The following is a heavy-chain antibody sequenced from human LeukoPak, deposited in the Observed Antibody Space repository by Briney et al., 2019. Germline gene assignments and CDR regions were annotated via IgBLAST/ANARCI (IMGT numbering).Heavy chain of an antibody. Sequence: GGSLRLSCAASGFTFSTYSMNWVRQAPGKGLEWVSYISSSGSLIHDSDSVKGRFTISRDNAKNSLYLQMNSLRAEDTAVYYCARDSGIVGATTCYFDYWGQGTLVTVSS. D-gene: IGHD1-26*01. CDR1: GFTFSTYS. V-gene: IGHV3-48*01. CDR2: ISSSGSLI. J-gene: IGHJ4*02. CDR3: ARDSGIVGATTCYFDY.